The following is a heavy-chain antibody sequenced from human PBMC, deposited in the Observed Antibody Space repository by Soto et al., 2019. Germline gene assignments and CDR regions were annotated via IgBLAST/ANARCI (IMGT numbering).Heavy chain of an antibody. CDR2: IWYHGIDK. D-gene: IGHD2-15*01. CDR3: ATGFLGLCTGGNCPLDY. Sequence: QVQLVESGGGVVQPERSLRLSCAASGFTFSRQAMHWVRQAPGRGLEWVAVIWYHGIDKYYADSVKGRFTISRDNSKNTVSLKMNSLRGEDTAVYYCATGFLGLCTGGNCPLDYWGQGTLVTVSS. V-gene: IGHV3-33*01. CDR1: GFTFSRQA. J-gene: IGHJ4*02.